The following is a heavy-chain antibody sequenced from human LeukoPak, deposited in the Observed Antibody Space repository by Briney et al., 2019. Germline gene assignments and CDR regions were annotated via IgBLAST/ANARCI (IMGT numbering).Heavy chain of an antibody. V-gene: IGHV4-59*01. CDR1: GGSISSYY. J-gene: IGHJ4*02. CDR2: IYYSGST. CDR3: TRNYDSSGYTTFGY. Sequence: PSEPLFLTCAVSGGSISSYYWSWIRQPPGKGLEWIWHIYYSGSTNYNPSLKSRVTIAVDTSKIHFSLKLSSVTAADTAVYYCTRNYDSSGYTTFGYWGRGTLVAVSS. D-gene: IGHD3-22*01.